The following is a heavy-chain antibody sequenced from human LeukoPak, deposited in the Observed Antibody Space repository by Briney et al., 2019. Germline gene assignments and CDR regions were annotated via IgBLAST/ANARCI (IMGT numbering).Heavy chain of an antibody. V-gene: IGHV4-59*12. D-gene: IGHD6-13*01. CDR1: GASISSYY. CDR2: IYYTGTT. Sequence: SETLSLTCTVSGASISSYYWSWIRQPSGKGLEWIGYIYYTGTTYHNPSLKSRLTLSMDTSKSQFSLRLSSVTAADTAEYYCARGKRGYSSSWYDYWGQGTLVTVSS. J-gene: IGHJ4*02. CDR3: ARGKRGYSSSWYDY.